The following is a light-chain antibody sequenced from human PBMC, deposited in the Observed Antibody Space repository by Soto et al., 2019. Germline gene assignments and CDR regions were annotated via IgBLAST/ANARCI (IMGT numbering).Light chain of an antibody. CDR2: EDT. CDR1: SSDIGSYDR. CDR3: CSYAGSSIFVV. Sequence: QSALTQPASVSGAPGQSITSSCTGSSSDIGSYDRVSWYQLHPGKAFKLIIYEDTRRPSGISNRFSGSKYGNTASLTIFGLQSADEADYYCCSYAGSSIFVVFGGGTKLTVL. V-gene: IGLV2-23*02. J-gene: IGLJ2*01.